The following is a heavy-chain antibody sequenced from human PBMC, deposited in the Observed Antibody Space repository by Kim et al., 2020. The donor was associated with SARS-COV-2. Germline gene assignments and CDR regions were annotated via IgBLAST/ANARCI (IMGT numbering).Heavy chain of an antibody. D-gene: IGHD1-26*01. CDR1: GFTFSSYG. V-gene: IGHV3-33*05. J-gene: IGHJ6*02. CDR2: ISYDGSNK. CDR3: ARDDSGSYRNGMEV. Sequence: GGSLRLSCAASGFTFSSYGMHWVRQAPGKGLEWVAVISYDGSNKYYADSVKGRFTISRDNSKNTLYLQMNSLRAEDTAVYYCARDDSGSYRNGMEVWGQGTTVTVSS.